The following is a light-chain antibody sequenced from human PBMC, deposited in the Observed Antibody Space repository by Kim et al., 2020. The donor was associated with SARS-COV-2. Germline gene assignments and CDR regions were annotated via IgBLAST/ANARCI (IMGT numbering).Light chain of an antibody. J-gene: IGLJ1*01. CDR3: SSYIRGSTNYV. CDR1: SSDVGGYKY. V-gene: IGLV2-14*01. Sequence: QSITIAGTGTSSDVGGYKYVSWDQRHPGKAPKLVIYEVSNRPSGVSNRFSGSKSGNTASLTISGLQAEDEADYYCSSYIRGSTNYVFGTGTKVTVL. CDR2: EVS.